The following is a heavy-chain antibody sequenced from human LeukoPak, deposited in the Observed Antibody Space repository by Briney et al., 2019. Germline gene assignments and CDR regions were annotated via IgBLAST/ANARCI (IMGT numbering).Heavy chain of an antibody. CDR2: FYYSGST. V-gene: IGHV4-59*12. Sequence: PSETLSLTCTVSGGSISSYFWNWIRQPPGKGLEWIGYFYYSGSTNYNPSLKSRVTISVDTSKNQFSLKLSSVTAADTAVYYCARDSPQWLATAAAFDIWGQGTMVTVSS. CDR3: ARDSPQWLATAAAFDI. J-gene: IGHJ3*02. D-gene: IGHD6-19*01. CDR1: GGSISSYF.